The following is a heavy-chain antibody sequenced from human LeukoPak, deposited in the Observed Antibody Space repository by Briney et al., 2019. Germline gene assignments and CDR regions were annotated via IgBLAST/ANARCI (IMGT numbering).Heavy chain of an antibody. CDR3: TRDQCYYDSSGYRGCWFDP. J-gene: IGHJ5*02. D-gene: IGHD3-22*01. CDR1: GGSINSDGYS. Sequence: SQTLSLTCAVSGGSINSDGYSWSWIRQPPGKGLEWIGYIYHSGSTYYNPSLKSRVTISVDRSKNQFSLKLSSVTAADTAVYYCTRDQCYYDSSGYRGCWFDPWGQGTLVTVSS. CDR2: IYHSGST. V-gene: IGHV4-30-2*01.